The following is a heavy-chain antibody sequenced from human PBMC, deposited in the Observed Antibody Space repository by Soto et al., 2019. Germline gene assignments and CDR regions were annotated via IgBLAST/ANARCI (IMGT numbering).Heavy chain of an antibody. J-gene: IGHJ4*02. Sequence: GGSLRLSCAASGFTFSSYAMHWVRQAPGKGLEWVAVISYDGSNKYYADSVKGRFTISRDNSKNTLYLQMNSLRAEDTAVYYCARFFAGIAAAGLDYWGQGTLVTVSS. CDR2: ISYDGSNK. V-gene: IGHV3-30-3*01. CDR1: GFTFSSYA. D-gene: IGHD6-13*01. CDR3: ARFFAGIAAAGLDY.